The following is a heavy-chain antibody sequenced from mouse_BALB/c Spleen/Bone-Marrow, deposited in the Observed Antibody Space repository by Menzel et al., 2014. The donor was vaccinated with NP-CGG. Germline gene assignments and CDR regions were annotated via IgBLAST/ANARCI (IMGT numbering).Heavy chain of an antibody. CDR2: IDPANGNT. CDR3: ASYYYGSVWFAY. J-gene: IGHJ3*01. CDR1: GFNIKDTY. Sequence: EVKLVESGAELVKPGASVKLSCTASGFNIKDTYMHWVKQRPEQGLEWIGRIDPANGNTKYDPKFQGKATITADTSSNTAYLQLSSLTSEDTAVYYCASYYYGSVWFAYWGQGTLVTVSA. D-gene: IGHD1-1*01. V-gene: IGHV14-3*02.